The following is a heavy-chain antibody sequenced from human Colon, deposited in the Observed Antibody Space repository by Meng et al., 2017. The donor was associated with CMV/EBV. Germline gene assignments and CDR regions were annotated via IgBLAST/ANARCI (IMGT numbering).Heavy chain of an antibody. CDR3: ARGIPDF. CDR2: MKHNSGDT. CDR1: GYTFTSNA. V-gene: IGHV1-8*01. D-gene: IGHD3/OR15-3a*01. J-gene: IGHJ4*02. Sequence: SGKVSGKASGYTFTSNAINWVRQATGQGLEWMGWMKHNSGDTGYAPNFQGRITMTRNTSINTAYMELRSLTNEDTAIYYCARGIPDFWGQGTLVTVSS.